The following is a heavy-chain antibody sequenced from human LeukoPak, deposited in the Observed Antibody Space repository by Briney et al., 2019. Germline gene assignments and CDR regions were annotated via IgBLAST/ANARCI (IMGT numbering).Heavy chain of an antibody. D-gene: IGHD3/OR15-3a*01. CDR2: IYTSGST. Sequence: SETLSLICTVSGGSISSYYWSWIRQPPGKGLEWIRYIYTSGSTNYNPSLKSRVTISVDTSKNQFSLKLSSVTAADTAVYYCARLMFFGVVTPDVWGKGTTVTVSS. CDR1: GGSISSYY. CDR3: ARLMFFGVVTPDV. J-gene: IGHJ6*04. V-gene: IGHV4-4*09.